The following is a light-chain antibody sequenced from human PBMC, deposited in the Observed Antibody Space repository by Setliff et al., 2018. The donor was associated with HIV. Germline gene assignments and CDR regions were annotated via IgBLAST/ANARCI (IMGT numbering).Light chain of an antibody. CDR3: SSYSINSTPYV. CDR2: EVT. Sequence: QSALTQLASVSGSPGQSITISCTGTSSDVGAYNYVSWYQQHPGKAPQLLIYEVTNRPSGVSNRFSGSKSGNTASLTISGLQAEDEADYYCSSYSINSTPYVFGTGTKVTVL. CDR1: SSDVGAYNY. J-gene: IGLJ1*01. V-gene: IGLV2-14*01.